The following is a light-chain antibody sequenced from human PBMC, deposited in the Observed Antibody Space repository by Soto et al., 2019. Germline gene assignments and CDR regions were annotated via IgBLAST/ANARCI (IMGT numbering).Light chain of an antibody. Sequence: QSALTQPASVSGSPGQSITISCTGTSSDVGSYKFVSWYQQHPGKAPNLMIYEVSNRPSGVSNRFSGSKSGNTASLTISGLQAGDEADYYCCSYAGSDTWVFGGGTQLTVL. CDR3: CSYAGSDTWV. CDR1: SSDVGSYKF. J-gene: IGLJ3*02. V-gene: IGLV2-23*02. CDR2: EVS.